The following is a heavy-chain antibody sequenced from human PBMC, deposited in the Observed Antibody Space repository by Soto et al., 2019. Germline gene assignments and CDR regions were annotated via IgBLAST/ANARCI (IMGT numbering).Heavy chain of an antibody. CDR3: VRDQAASGTSWAFDI. J-gene: IGHJ3*02. V-gene: IGHV3-64*05. D-gene: IGHD1-26*01. CDR1: GFTFSTYT. Sequence: PGGSLRLSCSASGFTFSTYTMHWVRQTPGKGLEYVSSIWGHGRITFYADSVRGRSTISRDNSKNTLFVQMKGLRVDDTGVYYCVRDQAASGTSWAFDIWGQGTPVTVSS. CDR2: IWGHGRIT.